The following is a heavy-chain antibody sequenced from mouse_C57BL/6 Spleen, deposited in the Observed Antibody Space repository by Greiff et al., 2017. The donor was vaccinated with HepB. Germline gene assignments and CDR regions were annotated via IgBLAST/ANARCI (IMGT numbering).Heavy chain of an antibody. CDR1: GYTFTSYW. CDR2: IHPNSGST. CDR3: ASSGSPLLRYFDY. J-gene: IGHJ2*01. D-gene: IGHD1-2*01. Sequence: QVQLQQPGAELVKPGASVKLSCKASGYTFTSYWMHWVKQRPGQGLEWIGMIHPNSGSTNYNEKFKSKATLTVDKSSSTAYMQLSSLTSEDSAVYYCASSGSPLLRYFDYWGQGTTLTVSS. V-gene: IGHV1-64*01.